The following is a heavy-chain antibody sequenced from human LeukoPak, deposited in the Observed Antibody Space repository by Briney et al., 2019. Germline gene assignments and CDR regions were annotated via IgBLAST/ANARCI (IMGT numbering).Heavy chain of an antibody. V-gene: IGHV1-46*01. CDR1: GYTFTSYY. J-gene: IGHJ4*02. CDR2: IKPSGGST. Sequence: ASVKVSCKASGYTFTSYYMHWVRQAPGQGLQWMVIIKPSGGSTSYAQKFEGRVTMTRDTHTSTVYMELSSLRSGDTAVYYCATEGPPSAYGGQGTLVTVSS. D-gene: IGHD1-14*01. CDR3: ATEGPPSAY.